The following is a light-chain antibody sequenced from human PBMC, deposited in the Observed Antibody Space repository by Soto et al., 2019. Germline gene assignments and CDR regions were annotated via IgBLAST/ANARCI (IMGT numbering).Light chain of an antibody. CDR3: QQHGGWGIT. CDR1: QSVSSNS. CDR2: AAS. J-gene: IGKJ3*01. Sequence: EMVLTQSPGTRSLSPGESATLSWRASQSVSSNSLAWHQQKPGQAPRLLMYAASSRAAGIPDRFSGSGSGTDFTLTTSRLEPEDFAVYYCQQHGGWGITFGPGTKVDIK. V-gene: IGKV3-20*01.